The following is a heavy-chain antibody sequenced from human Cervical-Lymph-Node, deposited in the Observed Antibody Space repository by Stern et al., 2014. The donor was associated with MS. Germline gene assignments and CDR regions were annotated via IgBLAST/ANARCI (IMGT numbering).Heavy chain of an antibody. J-gene: IGHJ2*01. CDR3: ARAKGVNDFWSGPPSSDWYFDL. CDR2: IYYSGST. Sequence: QVQLQESGPGLVKPSQTLSLTCIVSSGSIDTGGYYWSWIRQHPGKGLEWIGNIYYSGSTYCNPSLKSRVNISVDTSKNQFSLKLNSVTAADTAVYYCARAKGVNDFWSGPPSSDWYFDLWGRGTLVMVSS. CDR1: SGSIDTGGYY. D-gene: IGHD3-3*01. V-gene: IGHV4-31*03.